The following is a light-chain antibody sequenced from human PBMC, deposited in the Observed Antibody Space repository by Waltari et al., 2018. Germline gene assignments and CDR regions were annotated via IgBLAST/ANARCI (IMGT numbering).Light chain of an antibody. V-gene: IGKV3-20*01. CDR2: HAS. CDR1: QSVRWF. J-gene: IGKJ1*01. CDR3: QQYVTLPAT. Sequence: ENVLTQAAGTLSLSPGERATLSCRASQSVRWFLAWYQQKPGQAPRLLIYHASSRATGIPDRFSGSGSGTDLSLTISRLEPEDFAVYYCQQYVTLPATFGQGTKLEIK.